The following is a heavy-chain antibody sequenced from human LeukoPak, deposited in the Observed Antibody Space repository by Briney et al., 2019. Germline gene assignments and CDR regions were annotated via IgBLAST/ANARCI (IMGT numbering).Heavy chain of an antibody. J-gene: IGHJ4*02. CDR2: LIPLFGTA. CDR3: ARGGGLYASRVFCGALYHY. D-gene: IGHD2-21*01. CDR1: GDTFSTNV. V-gene: IGHV1-69*05. Sequence: ASVKVSCKASGDTFSTNVISWVRQAPGQGLEWMGGLIPLFGTAHYAQKLQGRVTITTDESTSTAYMVLSSLRSDDTAVYYCARGGGLYASRVFCGALYHYWGRG.